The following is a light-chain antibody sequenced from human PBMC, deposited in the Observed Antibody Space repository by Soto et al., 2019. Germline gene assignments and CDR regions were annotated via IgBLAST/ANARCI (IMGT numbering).Light chain of an antibody. CDR3: QHYNNWPET. CDR1: QSVSSN. CDR2: GAS. Sequence: EKVLTQSPATLSVSPGERATLSCRASQSVSSNLAWYQQKPGQAPRLLIYGASTRATGIPARFSGSGSGTEFTLTISSQQSEDFATYYCQHYNNWPETFRQGTKV. V-gene: IGKV3-15*01. J-gene: IGKJ1*01.